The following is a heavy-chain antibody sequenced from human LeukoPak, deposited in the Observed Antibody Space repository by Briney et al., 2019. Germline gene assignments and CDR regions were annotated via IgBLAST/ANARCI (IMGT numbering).Heavy chain of an antibody. Sequence: GGSLRLSCVASGFTFSDYPMSWVRQVPGEGLEWVSAISDSGGTTDYADSVKGRFTISRDNSKNTLYLQMNSLRAEDTAVYFYAKGGGSLDWGQGTLVTVSS. CDR3: AKGGGSLD. CDR1: GFTFSDYP. V-gene: IGHV3-23*01. CDR2: ISDSGGTT. J-gene: IGHJ4*02. D-gene: IGHD1-26*01.